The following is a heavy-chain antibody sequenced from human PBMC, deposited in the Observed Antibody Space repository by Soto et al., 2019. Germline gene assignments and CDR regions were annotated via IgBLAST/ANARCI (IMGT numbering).Heavy chain of an antibody. J-gene: IGHJ4*02. CDR2: IWYDGSNK. D-gene: IGHD5-18*01. Sequence: QVQLVESGGGVVQPGRSLRLSCAASGFTFSSYGMHWVRQAPGKGLEWVAVIWYDGSNKYSADSMKGRFTISRDKSKNTLYLQMNSLRAEDTDVYYCARGSDGYSDLIDCWGQGTLLTVSS. CDR3: ARGSDGYSDLIDC. V-gene: IGHV3-33*01. CDR1: GFTFSSYG.